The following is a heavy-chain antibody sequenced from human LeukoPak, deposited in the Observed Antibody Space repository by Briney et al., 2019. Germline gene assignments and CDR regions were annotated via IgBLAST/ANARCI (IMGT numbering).Heavy chain of an antibody. Sequence: GGSLRLSCAASGFTFSDYYMSWIRQAPGKGLEWVSYISSSGSTIYYADSVKGRFTISRDNAKNSLYLQMNSLRAEDTAVYYCAREYQLLYTPTTFDPWGQGTLVTVSS. D-gene: IGHD2-2*02. CDR3: AREYQLLYTPTTFDP. J-gene: IGHJ5*02. CDR2: ISSSGSTI. V-gene: IGHV3-11*04. CDR1: GFTFSDYY.